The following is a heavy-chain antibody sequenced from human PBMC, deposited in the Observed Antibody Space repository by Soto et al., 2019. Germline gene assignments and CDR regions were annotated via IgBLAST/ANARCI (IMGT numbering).Heavy chain of an antibody. Sequence: SETLSLTCTVSGGSISSYYWSWIRQPPGKGLEWIGYIYYSGSTNYNPSLKSRVTISVDTSKNQFSLKLSSVTAADTAVYYCARGRGSGSPFYYYGMDVWGQGTTVTVSS. CDR1: GGSISSYY. V-gene: IGHV4-59*01. CDR2: IYYSGST. J-gene: IGHJ6*02. D-gene: IGHD3-10*01. CDR3: ARGRGSGSPFYYYGMDV.